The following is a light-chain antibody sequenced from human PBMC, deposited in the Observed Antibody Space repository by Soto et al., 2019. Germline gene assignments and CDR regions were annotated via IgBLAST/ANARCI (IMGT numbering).Light chain of an antibody. CDR1: DSNIGAGYD. CDR3: QSYDSSLSGRV. J-gene: IGLJ2*01. Sequence: QSVLTQPPSVSGAPGQRVTISCTGGDSNIGAGYDVHWYQQFPRTAPKLLIYGNTNRPSGVPDRFSGSKSGASASLAITRLRAEDEADYYCQSYDSSLSGRVFGGGTQLTVL. V-gene: IGLV1-40*01. CDR2: GNT.